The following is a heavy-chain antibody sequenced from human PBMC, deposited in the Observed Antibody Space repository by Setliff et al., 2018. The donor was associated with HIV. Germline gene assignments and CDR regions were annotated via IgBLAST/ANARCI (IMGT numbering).Heavy chain of an antibody. Sequence: PSETLSLTCTVSGGSISSGDYYWTWIRQPPGEGLEWIGYIFYSGSTYYNPSLKSRVTISVDTSKNQFSLKLISVTAADTAVYYCARERYFYHNDGSRSRHFDYWGQGALVTVSS. D-gene: IGHD3-10*01. J-gene: IGHJ4*02. V-gene: IGHV4-30-4*08. CDR3: ARERYFYHNDGSRSRHFDY. CDR2: IFYSGST. CDR1: GGSISSGDYY.